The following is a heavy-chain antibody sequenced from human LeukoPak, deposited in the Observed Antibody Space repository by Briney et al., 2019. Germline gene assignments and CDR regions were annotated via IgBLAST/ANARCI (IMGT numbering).Heavy chain of an antibody. CDR1: GGSISSGGYY. J-gene: IGHJ4*02. CDR3: ARIAYYYDSSGYSGDY. D-gene: IGHD3-22*01. CDR2: IYYSGNT. V-gene: IGHV4-31*03. Sequence: SETLSLTCTVSGGSISSGGYYWSWIRQHPGKGLEWIGYIYYSGNTYYNPSLKSRVTISVDTSKNQFSLKLSSVTAADTAVYYCARIAYYYDSSGYSGDYWGQGTLVTVSS.